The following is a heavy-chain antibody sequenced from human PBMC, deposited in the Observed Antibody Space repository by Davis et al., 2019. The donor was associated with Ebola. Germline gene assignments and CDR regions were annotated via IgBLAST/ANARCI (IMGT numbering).Heavy chain of an antibody. D-gene: IGHD6-19*01. V-gene: IGHV4-34*01. Sequence: SETLSLTCAVYGGSFSGYYWSWIRQPPGKGLEWIGEINHSGSTNYNPSLKSRVTISVDTSKNQFSLKLSSVTAADTAVYYCARDVGYSSGWFDYWGQGTLVTVSS. CDR2: INHSGST. J-gene: IGHJ4*02. CDR1: GGSFSGYY. CDR3: ARDVGYSSGWFDY.